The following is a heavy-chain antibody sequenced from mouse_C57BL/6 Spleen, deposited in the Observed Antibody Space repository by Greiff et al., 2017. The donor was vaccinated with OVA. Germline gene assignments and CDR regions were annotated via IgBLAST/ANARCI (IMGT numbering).Heavy chain of an antibody. CDR3: ARDEVYYGSRGDY. Sequence: VQLQQSGPELVKPGASVKISCKASGYTFTDYYMNWVKQSHGKSLEWIGDINPNNGGTSYNQKFKGKATLTVDKSSSTAYMELRSLTSEDSAVYYCARDEVYYGSRGDYWGQGTTLTVSS. V-gene: IGHV1-26*01. J-gene: IGHJ2*01. CDR2: INPNNGGT. CDR1: GYTFTDYY. D-gene: IGHD1-1*01.